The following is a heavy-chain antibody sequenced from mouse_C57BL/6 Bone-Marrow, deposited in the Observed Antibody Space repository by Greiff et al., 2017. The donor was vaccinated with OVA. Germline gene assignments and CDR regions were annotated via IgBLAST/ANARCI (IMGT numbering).Heavy chain of an antibody. D-gene: IGHD1-1*01. Sequence: QVQLQQPGAELVKPGASVKLSCKASGYTFTSYWMHWVKQRPGRGLEWIGRIDPNSGGTKYNEKFKSKATLTVDKPSSTAYIQLSSLTSEDSAVYYCARGSGSSYLAWFAYWGQGTLVTVSA. CDR2: IDPNSGGT. J-gene: IGHJ3*01. V-gene: IGHV1-72*01. CDR3: ARGSGSSYLAWFAY. CDR1: GYTFTSYW.